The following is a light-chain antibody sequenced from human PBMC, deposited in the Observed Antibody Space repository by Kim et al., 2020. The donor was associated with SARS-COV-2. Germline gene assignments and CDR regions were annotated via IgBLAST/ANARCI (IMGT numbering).Light chain of an antibody. Sequence: NFMLTQPHSVSESPGKTVTISCTRSSGGIASHYVQWYQQRPGSSPTIVIYEDNQRPSGVPHRFSGSIDRSSNSASLTISGLKTEDEADYYCQSYASSTRVFGGGTQLTVL. CDR3: QSYASSTRV. CDR2: EDN. CDR1: SGGIASHY. J-gene: IGLJ3*02. V-gene: IGLV6-57*01.